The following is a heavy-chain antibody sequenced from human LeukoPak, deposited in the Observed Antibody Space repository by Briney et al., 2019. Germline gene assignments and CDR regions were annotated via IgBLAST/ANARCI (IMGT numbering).Heavy chain of an antibody. V-gene: IGHV3-33*01. CDR1: GFTFSSYG. CDR3: ARDGSPIAVAGEDY. Sequence: PGGSPRLSCAASGFTFSSYGMHWVRQAPGKGLEWVAVIWYDGSNKYYADSVKGRFTISRDNSKNTLYLQMNSLRAEDTAVYYCARDGSPIAVAGEDYWGQGTLVTVSS. D-gene: IGHD6-19*01. CDR2: IWYDGSNK. J-gene: IGHJ4*02.